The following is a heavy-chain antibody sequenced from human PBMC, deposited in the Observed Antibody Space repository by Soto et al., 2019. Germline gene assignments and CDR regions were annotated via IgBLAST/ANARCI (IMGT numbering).Heavy chain of an antibody. CDR1: GGSISSYY. Sequence: SETLSLTCTVSGGSISSYYWSWIRQPAGKGLEWIGRIYTSGSTNYNPSLKSRVTMSVDTSKNQFSLKLSSVTAADTAVYYCARAASIAARPDWFDPWGQGTLVTVSS. D-gene: IGHD6-6*01. CDR2: IYTSGST. V-gene: IGHV4-4*07. CDR3: ARAASIAARPDWFDP. J-gene: IGHJ5*02.